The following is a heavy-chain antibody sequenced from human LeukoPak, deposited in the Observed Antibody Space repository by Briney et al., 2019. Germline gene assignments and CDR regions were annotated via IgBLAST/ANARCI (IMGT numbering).Heavy chain of an antibody. V-gene: IGHV3-74*01. Sequence: GGSLRLSCAASGFTFSSYSMNWVRQAPGKGLVWVSRITSDGSSTRYADSVKGRFTISRDNAKNTLYLQMNSLGAEDTAVYYCAREYSTSWALTYWGQGTLVTVSS. J-gene: IGHJ4*02. D-gene: IGHD2-2*01. CDR1: GFTFSSYS. CDR2: ITSDGSST. CDR3: AREYSTSWALTY.